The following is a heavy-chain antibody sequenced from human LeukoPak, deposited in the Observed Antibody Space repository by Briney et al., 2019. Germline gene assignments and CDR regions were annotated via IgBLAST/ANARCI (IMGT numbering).Heavy chain of an antibody. CDR1: GFTFSSYG. V-gene: IGHV3-23*01. J-gene: IGHJ4*02. D-gene: IGHD3-10*01. CDR3: AKVGAWFGELAGFDY. Sequence: GGSLRLSCAASGFTFSSYGMSWVRQAPGKGLEWVSAITATSSSTHDADSVQGRFTISRDNSKNTLYLQMNSLRAEDTAVYYCAKVGAWFGELAGFDYWGQGTLVTVSS. CDR2: ITATSSST.